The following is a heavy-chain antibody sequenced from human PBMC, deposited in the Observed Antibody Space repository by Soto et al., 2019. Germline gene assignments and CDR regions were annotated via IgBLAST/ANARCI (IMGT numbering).Heavy chain of an antibody. V-gene: IGHV4-30-4*01. Sequence: PSETLSLTCTVSGGSISSGDYYWSWIRQPPGKGLEWIGYIYYSGSTYYNPSLKSRVTISVDTSKNQFSLKLSSVTAADTAVYYCAIDAGGLYDILTGPMDVCGQGTTVTVSS. CDR1: GGSISSGDYY. J-gene: IGHJ6*02. CDR2: IYYSGST. CDR3: AIDAGGLYDILTGPMDV. D-gene: IGHD3-9*01.